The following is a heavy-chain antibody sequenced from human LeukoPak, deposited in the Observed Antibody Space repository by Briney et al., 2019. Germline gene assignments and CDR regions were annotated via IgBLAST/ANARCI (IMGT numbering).Heavy chain of an antibody. CDR2: IMTYNGDI. D-gene: IGHD2-2*03. J-gene: IGHJ4*02. V-gene: IGHV1-18*04. CDR1: GHLFSNLG. Sequence: ASVKVSCKTSGHLFSNLGISWVRHAPGQGLECMRWIMTYNGDIHYSLKTQGRVRMTTDTSASTVYMEVTNLRLDDTAVYYCARGTWITGVDYWGQGTQVTVSS. CDR3: ARGTWITGVDY.